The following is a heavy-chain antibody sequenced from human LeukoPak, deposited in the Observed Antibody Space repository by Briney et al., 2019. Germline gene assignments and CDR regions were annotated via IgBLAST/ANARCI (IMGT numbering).Heavy chain of an antibody. J-gene: IGHJ4*02. CDR1: GFTFSSYA. Sequence: GGSLRLSCAASGFTFSSYAMHWVRQAPGKGLEWVAVISYDGSNKYYADSVKGRFTISRDNSKNTLYLQMNSLRAEDTAVYYCARAVVGSQAHFDYWGQGTLVTVSS. CDR3: ARAVVGSQAHFDY. D-gene: IGHD2-15*01. CDR2: ISYDGSNK. V-gene: IGHV3-30-3*01.